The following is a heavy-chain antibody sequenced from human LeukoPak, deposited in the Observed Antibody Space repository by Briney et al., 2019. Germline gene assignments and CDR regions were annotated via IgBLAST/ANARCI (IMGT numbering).Heavy chain of an antibody. V-gene: IGHV3-30*19. D-gene: IGHD3-10*01. Sequence: GGSLRLSCAASGFSLNDYGIHWVRQAPGKGLEWVAVISYDGSNKYYADSVKGRFTISRDNSKNTLYLQMNSLRAEDTAVYYCAREGTDGWGQGTLVTVSS. CDR2: ISYDGSNK. J-gene: IGHJ4*02. CDR3: AREGTDG. CDR1: GFSLNDYG.